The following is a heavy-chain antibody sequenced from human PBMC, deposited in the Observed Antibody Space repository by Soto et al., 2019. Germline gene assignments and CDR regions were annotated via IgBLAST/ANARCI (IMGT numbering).Heavy chain of an antibody. CDR3: ARLAARTVYYYGMDV. D-gene: IGHD6-6*01. CDR1: GYSFTSYW. CDR2: IDPSDSYT. V-gene: IGHV5-10-1*01. Sequence: GESLKISCKGSGYSFTSYWISWVRQMPGKGLEWMGRIDPSDSYTNYSPSFQGHVTISADKSISTAYLQWSSLKASDTAMYYCARLAARTVYYYGMDVWGQGTTVTVSS. J-gene: IGHJ6*02.